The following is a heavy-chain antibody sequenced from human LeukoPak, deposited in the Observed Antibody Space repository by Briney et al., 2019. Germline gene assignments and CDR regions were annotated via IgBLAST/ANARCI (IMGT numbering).Heavy chain of an antibody. J-gene: IGHJ4*02. CDR2: ISSRSSYI. CDR3: ARDYSSSRYFDY. V-gene: IGHV3-21*01. CDR1: GFTFSSYS. Sequence: GGSLRLPCAASGFTFSSYSMNWVRQAPGKGLEWVSSISSRSSYIYYADSVKGRFTISRDNAKNSLFLQMNSLRAEDTAVYFCARDYSSSRYFDYWGQGTLVTVSS. D-gene: IGHD6-13*01.